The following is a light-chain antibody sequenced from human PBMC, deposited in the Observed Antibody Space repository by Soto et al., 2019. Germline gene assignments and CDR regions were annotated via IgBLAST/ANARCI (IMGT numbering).Light chain of an antibody. CDR1: SSDVGDYKY. J-gene: IGLJ2*01. CDR2: EVS. Sequence: QLVLTQPPSASGSSGQSVSISCTGTSSDVGDYKYVSWYQQHPGKAPKLMIYEVSKRPSGVPDRFSGSKSGNTASLTVSGLQAEDEADYYCSSYAGSNNLIFGGGTQLTVL. CDR3: SSYAGSNNLI. V-gene: IGLV2-8*01.